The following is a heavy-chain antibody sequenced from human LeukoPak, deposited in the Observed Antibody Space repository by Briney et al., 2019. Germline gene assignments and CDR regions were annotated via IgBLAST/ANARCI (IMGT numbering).Heavy chain of an antibody. CDR2: ISRSSAYI. CDR1: GFTLRGNR. V-gene: IGHV3-21*01. CDR3: ARTIYYYESTSYFSDAFDV. D-gene: IGHD3-22*01. Sequence: GGSLSLSCAATGFTLRGNRMNWVRQAPGKGLDWVSSISRSSAYIYYQDSVKGRFTISRDDAKNSLYLEMDSLRAEDTAVYCCARTIYYYESTSYFSDAFDVWGQGTMVTVSS. J-gene: IGHJ3*01.